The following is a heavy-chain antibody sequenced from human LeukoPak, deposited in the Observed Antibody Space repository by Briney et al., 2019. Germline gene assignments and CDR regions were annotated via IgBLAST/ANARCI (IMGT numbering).Heavy chain of an antibody. V-gene: IGHV3-7*01. J-gene: IGHJ4*02. CDR3: ARDHYVLLWFGESPPAFDY. Sequence: GGSLRLSCAASGFTFSSYWMSWVRQAPGKGLEWVANIKQDGSEKYYVDSVKGRFTISGDNAKNSLYLQMNSLGAEDTAVYYCARDHYVLLWFGESPPAFDYWGQGTLVTVSS. D-gene: IGHD3-10*01. CDR1: GFTFSSYW. CDR2: IKQDGSEK.